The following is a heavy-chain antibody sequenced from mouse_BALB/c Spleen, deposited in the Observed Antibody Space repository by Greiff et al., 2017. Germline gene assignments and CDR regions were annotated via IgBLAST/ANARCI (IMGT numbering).Heavy chain of an antibody. CDR3: ARPIYDGYYYFDY. J-gene: IGHJ2*01. D-gene: IGHD2-3*01. CDR1: GYSITSGYY. Sequence: EVQLQQSGPGLVKPSQSLSLTCSVTGYSITSGYYWNWIRQFPGNKLEWMGYISYDGSNNYNPSLKNRISITRDTSKNQFFLKLNSVTTEDTATYYCARPIYDGYYYFDYWGQGTTLTVSS. V-gene: IGHV3-6*02. CDR2: ISYDGSN.